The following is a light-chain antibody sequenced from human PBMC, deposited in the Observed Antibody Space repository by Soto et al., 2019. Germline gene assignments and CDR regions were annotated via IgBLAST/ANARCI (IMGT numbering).Light chain of an antibody. J-gene: IGLJ1*01. CDR2: EVS. CDR3: SSYAGSNTPYV. Sequence: HSVRGQPPSAFGSPGQSVTISCTGTSSDVGGYNYVSWYQQHPGKAPKLMIYEVSKRPSGVPDRFSGSKSGNTASLTVSGLQAEDEADYYCSSYAGSNTPYVFGTGTKAPS. V-gene: IGLV2-8*01. CDR1: SSDVGGYNY.